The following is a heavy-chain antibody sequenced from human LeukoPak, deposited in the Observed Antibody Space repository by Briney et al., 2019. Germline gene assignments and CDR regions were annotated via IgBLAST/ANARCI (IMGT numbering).Heavy chain of an antibody. Sequence: SETLSLSCTVSGGSISGYYWSWIRHPPGKGLEWIGYIYTSGSTNYNPSLKSRVTISVDTSKNQFSLKLSSVTAADTAVYYCARLTLYVWGSLDVWGKGTTVTVSS. CDR2: IYTSGST. CDR3: ARLTLYVWGSLDV. CDR1: GGSISGYY. D-gene: IGHD3-16*01. J-gene: IGHJ6*04. V-gene: IGHV4-4*09.